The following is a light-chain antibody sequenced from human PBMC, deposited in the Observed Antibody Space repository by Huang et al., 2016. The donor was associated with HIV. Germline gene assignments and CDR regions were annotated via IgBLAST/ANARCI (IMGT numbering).Light chain of an antibody. J-gene: IGKJ1*01. CDR2: GAS. Sequence: EIVMTQSPAALSVSPGKRATLSCRASQSVSSNLAWYQQKPGQAPRLLIYGASTRSTGSPARFSGGGAGTEFTLTISSLQSEDFAVYYCQQYNNWPPGTFGQGTKVEIK. CDR3: QQYNNWPPGT. CDR1: QSVSSN. V-gene: IGKV3-15*01.